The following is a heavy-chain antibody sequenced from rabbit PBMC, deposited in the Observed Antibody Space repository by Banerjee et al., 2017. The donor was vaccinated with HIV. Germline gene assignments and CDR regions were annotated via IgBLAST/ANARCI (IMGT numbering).Heavy chain of an antibody. CDR1: GFSLISYS. J-gene: IGHJ4*01. V-gene: IGHV1S7*01. CDR3: ARYDAYVGYGYFNL. D-gene: IGHD6-1*01. CDR2: ISSGGTT. Sequence: QLKESGGGLVQPGGSLKLSCKATGFSLISYSMSWVRQAPGKGLEWIGWISSGGTTWFASWVNGRFTISRDNAQNTVDLQMNSLTAADTATYFCARYDAYVGYGYFNLWGPGTLVTVS.